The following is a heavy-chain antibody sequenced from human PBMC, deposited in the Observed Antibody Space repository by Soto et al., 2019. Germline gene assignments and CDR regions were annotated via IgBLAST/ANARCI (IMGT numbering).Heavy chain of an antibody. CDR1: GFSLSTSGVG. D-gene: IGHD3-9*01. Sequence: QITLKESGPTLVKPTQTLTLTCTFSGFSLSTSGVGVGWIRQPPGKALEGLALIYWNDDKRYSASLKSRLTISHDTSKHEVVLTMTNMYPVDTATYYSVHTLRFATGYYGLMAIYWYFDPWGRGTLVTVSS. J-gene: IGHJ2*01. V-gene: IGHV2-5*01. CDR3: VHTLRFATGYYGLMAIYWYFDP. CDR2: IYWNDDK.